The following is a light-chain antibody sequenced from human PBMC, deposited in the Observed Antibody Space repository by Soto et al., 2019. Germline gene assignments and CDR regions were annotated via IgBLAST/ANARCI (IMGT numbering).Light chain of an antibody. CDR1: QDIRGA. CDR2: DVS. J-gene: IGKJ5*01. CDR3: QQFNSYPIT. Sequence: IQLTQSPSSLSASVGDRVTITCRASQDIRGALAWYQQKPGKAPKILLYDVSTLESGVPSRFSGSGSGTDFTLTISSLQPVDFATYYCQQFNSYPITFGQGTRLEIK. V-gene: IGKV1-13*02.